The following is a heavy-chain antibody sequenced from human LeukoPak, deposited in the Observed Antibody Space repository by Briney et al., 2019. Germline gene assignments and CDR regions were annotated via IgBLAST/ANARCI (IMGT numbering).Heavy chain of an antibody. Sequence: SETLSLTCTVSGVSLSSYYWSWIRQPAGKGLEWIGRIHNSGSTNYNPSLTSRVTMSLDTYNNQFSLNLTSVTAADTAIYYCASDCSSSRCYDYWGQGILVTVSS. CDR2: IHNSGST. CDR3: ASDCSSSRCYDY. CDR1: GVSLSSYY. V-gene: IGHV4-4*07. D-gene: IGHD2-2*01. J-gene: IGHJ4*02.